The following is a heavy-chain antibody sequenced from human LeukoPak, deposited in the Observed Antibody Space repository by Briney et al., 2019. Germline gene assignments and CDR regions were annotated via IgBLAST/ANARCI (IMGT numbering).Heavy chain of an antibody. J-gene: IGHJ5*02. CDR1: GFSFSRYR. CDR2: IWYDGSNI. CDR3: ARESEWFGELLYHNWFDP. Sequence: PGRSLRLSCAVSGFSFSRYRMHCVRHAPDKGREGVADIWYDGSNIYYADSVKGRLTISRDNSKNTMYLQMNSLRGEDTAVYYCARESEWFGELLYHNWFDPWGQGTLVTVSS. V-gene: IGHV3-33*01. D-gene: IGHD3-10*01.